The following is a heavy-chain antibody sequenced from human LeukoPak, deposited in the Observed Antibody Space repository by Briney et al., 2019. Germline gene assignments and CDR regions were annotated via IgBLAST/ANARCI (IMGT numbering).Heavy chain of an antibody. J-gene: IGHJ6*03. CDR1: GFTFSSYW. V-gene: IGHV3-7*01. Sequence: PGGSLRLSCAASGFTFSSYWMSWVRQAPGKGLEWVANIKKIGSEKYYVDSVKGRFTISRDNAKNSLYLQMNSLRAEDTAAYYCARERSCSSTSCYIAPSYYMDVWGKGTRVTVS. CDR2: IKKIGSEK. CDR3: ARERSCSSTSCYIAPSYYMDV. D-gene: IGHD2-2*02.